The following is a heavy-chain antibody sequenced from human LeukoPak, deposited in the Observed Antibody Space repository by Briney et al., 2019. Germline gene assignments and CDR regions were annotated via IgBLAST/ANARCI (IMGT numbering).Heavy chain of an antibody. CDR1: RGSISTYY. CDR2: IYTSEST. V-gene: IGHV4-4*09. D-gene: IGHD1-1*01. J-gene: IGHJ4*02. CDR3: ARRRTTGTTGYFDY. Sequence: SETLSLTCTISRGSISTYYWSWIRQPPGKGLEWIVYIYTSESTNYNPSLKSRITISVDTSKNQFSLNLSSVTAADTAVYYCARRRTTGTTGYFDYWGQGTLVTVSS.